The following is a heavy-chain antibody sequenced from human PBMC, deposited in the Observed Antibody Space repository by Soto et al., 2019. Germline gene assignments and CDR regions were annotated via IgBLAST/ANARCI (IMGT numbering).Heavy chain of an antibody. CDR2: IIPIFGTA. Sequence: QVQLVQSGAEVKKPGSSVKVSCKASGGTFSSYAISWVRQAPGQGLEWMGEIIPIFGTANYAQKFQGGVKITADESKSTAYMELSSLRSEDTAVYYCARDRGPSSGYYPYWFDPWGQGTLVTVSS. V-gene: IGHV1-69*12. CDR3: ARDRGPSSGYYPYWFDP. D-gene: IGHD3-22*01. CDR1: GGTFSSYA. J-gene: IGHJ5*02.